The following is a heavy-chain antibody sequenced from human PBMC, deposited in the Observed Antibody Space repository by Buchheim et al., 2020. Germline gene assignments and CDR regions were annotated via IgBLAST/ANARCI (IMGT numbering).Heavy chain of an antibody. CDR2: IYHSGST. J-gene: IGHJ4*02. Sequence: QVQLQESGPGLVKPSGTLSLTCGVSGGSITSSNWWSWVRPPPGQGLEWIGEIYHSGSTKYNPSLKSRVTISVAKSKNQFPLKLSSVTAADTAVYYCATTGSYRYSYFDNWGQGTL. CDR1: GGSITSSNW. CDR3: ATTGSYRYSYFDN. V-gene: IGHV4-4*02. D-gene: IGHD3-16*02.